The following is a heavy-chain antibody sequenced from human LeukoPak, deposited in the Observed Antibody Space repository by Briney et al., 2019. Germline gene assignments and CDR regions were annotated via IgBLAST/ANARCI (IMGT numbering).Heavy chain of an antibody. D-gene: IGHD3-10*01. CDR1: GFTFNSYE. J-gene: IGHJ3*01. Sequence: GGSRRLSCAVSGFTFNSYEMYWVSQVIGKGLEWVSAIDKGPNTYYSESVKGRLTISKDNVNNFLDLQMNSLSAGDTAIYYCVRERPTYGLDALYVWGHGTMVTVSS. CDR3: VRERPTYGLDALYV. CDR2: IDKGPNT. V-gene: IGHV3-13*01.